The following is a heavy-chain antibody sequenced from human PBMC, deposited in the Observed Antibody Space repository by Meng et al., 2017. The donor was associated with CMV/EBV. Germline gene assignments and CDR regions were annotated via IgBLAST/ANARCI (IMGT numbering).Heavy chain of an antibody. D-gene: IGHD3-3*01. CDR3: ARGGVFWSGYSWSYYGMDV. Sequence: GESLKISCAASGFTFSSYWMSWVRQAPGKGLEWVANIKQDGSEKYYVDSVKGRFTISRDNAKNSLYLQMNSLRAEDTAVYYCARGGVFWSGYSWSYYGMDVWGQGTTVTVSS. CDR1: GFTFSSYW. V-gene: IGHV3-7*01. J-gene: IGHJ6*02. CDR2: IKQDGSEK.